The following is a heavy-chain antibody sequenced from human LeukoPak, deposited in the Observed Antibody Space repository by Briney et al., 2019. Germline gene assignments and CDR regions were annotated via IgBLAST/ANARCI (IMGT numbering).Heavy chain of an antibody. V-gene: IGHV1-18*01. CDR3: ARVDNPVAHYYMDV. CDR1: GYTFTSYG. J-gene: IGHJ6*03. Sequence: ASVKVSCKASGYTFTSYGISWVRQAPGQGLEWMGWISAYNGNTNYALKLQGRVTMTTDTSTSTAYMELRSLRSDDTAVYYCARVDNPVAHYYMDVWGKGTTVTVSS. D-gene: IGHD2-2*03. CDR2: ISAYNGNT.